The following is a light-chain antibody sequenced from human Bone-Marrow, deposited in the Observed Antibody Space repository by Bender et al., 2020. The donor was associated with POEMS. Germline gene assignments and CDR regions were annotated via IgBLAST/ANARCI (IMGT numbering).Light chain of an antibody. J-gene: IGLJ2*01. CDR2: RNN. Sequence: QSVLTQPPSVSGSPGQRVTISCTGTSSNVGAGFEVHWYQQLPGTAPKLLMFRNNIRPSGVPVRFSGSKSGTSASLAITGLHSEDEADYYCVAWDDTLNGWVFGGGTKLTVL. CDR3: VAWDDTLNGWV. V-gene: IGLV1-50*01. CDR1: SSNVGAGFE.